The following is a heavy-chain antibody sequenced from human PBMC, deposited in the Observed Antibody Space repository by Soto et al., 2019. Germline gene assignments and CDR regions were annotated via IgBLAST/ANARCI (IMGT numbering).Heavy chain of an antibody. CDR2: ISSSGSTI. J-gene: IGHJ6*03. Sequence: GGSLRLSCAASGFTFSDYYMSWIRQAPGKGLEWVSYISSSGSTIYYADSVKGRFTISRDNSKTTLYLQMNSLRAEDTAVYYCAKGPYCSSAICPPYYYYYYMDVWGKGTTVTVSS. CDR3: AKGPYCSSAICPPYYYYYYMDV. CDR1: GFTFSDYY. V-gene: IGHV3-11*01. D-gene: IGHD2-2*01.